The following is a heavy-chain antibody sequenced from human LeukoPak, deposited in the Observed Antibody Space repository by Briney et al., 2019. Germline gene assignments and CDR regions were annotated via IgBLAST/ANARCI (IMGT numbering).Heavy chain of an antibody. D-gene: IGHD3-22*01. Sequence: SETLSLTCTVSGGSISSYYWSWIRQPAGKGLEWIGRIYTSGSTNYNPSLKGRVTMSVDTSKNQFSLKLSSVTAADTAVYYCARDRFLSSDYYDSSGYSEPMPSDYYYMDVWGKGTTVTVSS. J-gene: IGHJ6*03. CDR3: ARDRFLSSDYYDSSGYSEPMPSDYYYMDV. CDR2: IYTSGST. CDR1: GGSISSYY. V-gene: IGHV4-4*07.